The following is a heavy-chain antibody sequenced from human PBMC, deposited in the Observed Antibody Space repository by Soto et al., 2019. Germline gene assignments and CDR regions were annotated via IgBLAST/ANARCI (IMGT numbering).Heavy chain of an antibody. Sequence: SSAASGFTVSSNYMSWVRQAPGKGLEWVSVIYSGGSTYYADSVNGRFTISRDNSKNTLYLQMNDLRAGDSAVYYCARAYTGRLPRRADYYYAMDVWGQGTTVTVSS. J-gene: IGHJ6*02. V-gene: IGHV3-53*01. CDR1: GFTVSSNY. CDR3: ARAYTGRLPRRADYYYAMDV. D-gene: IGHD2-2*02. CDR2: IYSGGST.